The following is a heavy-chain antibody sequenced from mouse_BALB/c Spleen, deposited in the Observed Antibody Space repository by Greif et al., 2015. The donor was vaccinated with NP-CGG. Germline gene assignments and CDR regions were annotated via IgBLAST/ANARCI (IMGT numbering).Heavy chain of an antibody. J-gene: IGHJ3*01. V-gene: IGHV14-1*02. CDR1: GFNIKDYY. CDR2: IDPENGNT. CDR3: ARMITTDSWFAY. Sequence: EAQLQESGAELVRPGALVKLSCKASGFNIKDYYMHWVKQRPEQGLEWIGWIDPENGNTIYDPKFQGKASITADTSSNTAYLQLSSLTSEDTAVYYCARMITTDSWFAYWGQGTLVTVSA. D-gene: IGHD2-4*01.